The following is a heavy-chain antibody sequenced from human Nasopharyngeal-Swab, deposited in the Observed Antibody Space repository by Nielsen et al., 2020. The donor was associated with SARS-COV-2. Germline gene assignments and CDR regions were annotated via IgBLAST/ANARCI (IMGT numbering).Heavy chain of an antibody. CDR3: ASSPYSSSVYYYYGMDV. Sequence: VRQMPGKGLEWMGIIYPGDSDTRYSPSFQGQVTISADKSISTAYLQWSSLKASDTAMYYCASSPYSSSVYYYYGMDVWGQGTTVIVSS. D-gene: IGHD6-6*01. CDR2: IYPGDSDT. V-gene: IGHV5-51*01. J-gene: IGHJ6*02.